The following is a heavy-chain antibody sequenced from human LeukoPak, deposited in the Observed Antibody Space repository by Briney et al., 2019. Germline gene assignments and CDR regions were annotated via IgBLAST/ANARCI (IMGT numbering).Heavy chain of an antibody. D-gene: IGHD6-13*01. J-gene: IGHJ4*02. CDR3: ARALVRLSSSWYLGY. CDR1: GYTFTGYY. CDR2: INPNSGGT. Sequence: ASVKASCKASGYTFTGYYMHWVRQAPGQGLEWMGWINPNSGGTNYAQKFQGRVTMTRDTSISTAYMELSRLRSDDTAVYYCARALVRLSSSWYLGYWGQGTLVTVSS. V-gene: IGHV1-2*02.